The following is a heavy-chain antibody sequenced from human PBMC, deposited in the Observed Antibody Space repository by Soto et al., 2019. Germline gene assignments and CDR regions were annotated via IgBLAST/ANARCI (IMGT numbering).Heavy chain of an antibody. CDR2: IWYDVSNK. CDR1: GFTFSTYG. Sequence: GGSLRLSCAASGFTFSTYGMHWVRQAPGKGLEWVAIIWYDVSNKYYADSVKGRFTISRDDSKNTLYLQMNSLRVEDTAVYLFAIDASAYDGGWYPRGFDPWGQLPLVTISS. D-gene: IGHD6-19*01. CDR3: AIDASAYDGGWYPRGFDP. J-gene: IGHJ5*02. V-gene: IGHV3-33*01.